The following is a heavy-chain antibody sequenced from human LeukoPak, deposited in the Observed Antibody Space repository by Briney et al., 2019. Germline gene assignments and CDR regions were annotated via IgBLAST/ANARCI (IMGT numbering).Heavy chain of an antibody. CDR3: ARHPIIVAAGYYFDY. CDR2: IYTSGST. J-gene: IGHJ4*02. Sequence: SETLSLTCTVSGGSISSYYWSWIRQPAGKGLEWIGRIYTSGSTNYNPSLKSRVTMSVDTSKNQFSLKLSSVTAADTAVYYCARHPIIVAAGYYFDYWGQGTLVTVSS. D-gene: IGHD5-12*01. V-gene: IGHV4-4*07. CDR1: GGSISSYY.